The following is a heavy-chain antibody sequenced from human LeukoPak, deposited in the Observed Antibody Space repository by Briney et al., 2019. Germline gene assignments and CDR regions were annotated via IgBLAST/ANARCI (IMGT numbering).Heavy chain of an antibody. CDR2: IYYSGST. Sequence: PSETLSLTCTVSGGSISSYYWSWIRQPPGKGLEWIGYIYYSGSTNYNPSLKSRVTISVDTSKNQFSLKLSSVTAADTAVYYCARSYAASEYFQHWGQGTLVTVSS. D-gene: IGHD2-2*01. J-gene: IGHJ1*01. V-gene: IGHV4-59*01. CDR3: ARSYAASEYFQH. CDR1: GGSISSYY.